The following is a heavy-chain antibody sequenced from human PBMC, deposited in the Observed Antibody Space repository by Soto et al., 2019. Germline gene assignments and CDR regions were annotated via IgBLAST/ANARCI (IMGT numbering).Heavy chain of an antibody. CDR3: ARDTPPGVLSYYYYGMDV. V-gene: IGHV1-18*01. Sequence: GASVKVSCKASGYTFTSYGISWVRQAPGQGLEWMGWISAYNGNTNYAQKLQGRVTMTTDTSTSTAYMELRSLRSDDTAVYYCARDTPPGVLSYYYYGMDVWGQGTTVTVSS. CDR2: ISAYNGNT. CDR1: GYTFTSYG. D-gene: IGHD7-27*01. J-gene: IGHJ6*02.